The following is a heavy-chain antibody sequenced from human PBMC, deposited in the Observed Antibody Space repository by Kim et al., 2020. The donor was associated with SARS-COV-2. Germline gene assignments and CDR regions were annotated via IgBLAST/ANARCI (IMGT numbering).Heavy chain of an antibody. Sequence: NPSLQSRVTLSVDTSKNQFSLKLSSVTAADTAVYYCAKCSSGTTCQDPYDLWGQGTVVTVSS. D-gene: IGHD1-1*01. V-gene: IGHV4-39*01. CDR3: AKCSSGTTCQDPYDL. J-gene: IGHJ3*01.